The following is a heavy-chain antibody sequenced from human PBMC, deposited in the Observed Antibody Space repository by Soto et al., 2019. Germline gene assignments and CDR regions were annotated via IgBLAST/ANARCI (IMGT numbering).Heavy chain of an antibody. CDR3: AKDATAITRLVVVITPFGY. CDR2: ISGSGGST. J-gene: IGHJ4*02. D-gene: IGHD3-22*01. V-gene: IGHV3-23*01. Sequence: GESLRLSCAASGFTFSSYAMSWVRQAPGKGLEWVSAISGSGGSTYYADSVKGRFTISRDNSKNTLYLQMNSLRSEDTAVYYCAKDATAITRLVVVITPFGYWGQGTMVTVSS. CDR1: GFTFSSYA.